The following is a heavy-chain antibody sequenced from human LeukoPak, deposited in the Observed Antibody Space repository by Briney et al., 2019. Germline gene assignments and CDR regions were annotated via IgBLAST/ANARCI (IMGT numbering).Heavy chain of an antibody. Sequence: GGSLSLSCVGSGFSFSTYGMHWVRQAPGKGLEWVAIISYDGSNKYYADSVKGRFTISRDNSKNTLYLQMNSLRGEDTAVYYCAKDQSDGDYSHWYFDLWGRGTLVTVSS. J-gene: IGHJ2*01. CDR2: ISYDGSNK. CDR1: GFSFSTYG. D-gene: IGHD4-17*01. V-gene: IGHV3-30*18. CDR3: AKDQSDGDYSHWYFDL.